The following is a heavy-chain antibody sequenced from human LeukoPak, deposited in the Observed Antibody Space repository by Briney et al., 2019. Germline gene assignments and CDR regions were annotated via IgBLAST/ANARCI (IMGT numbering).Heavy chain of an antibody. CDR1: GYIFTSYG. CDR2: MNPNSGNT. D-gene: IGHD3-22*01. V-gene: IGHV1-8*01. J-gene: IGHJ4*02. CDR3: ARGAYYDSSGYYMVDY. Sequence: ASVTVSCTASGYIFTSYGVSWVRQAPGQGLEWMGWMNPNSGNTGYAQKFQGRVTMTRNTSISTAYMELSSLRSEDTAVYYCARGAYYDSSGYYMVDYWGQGTLVTVSS.